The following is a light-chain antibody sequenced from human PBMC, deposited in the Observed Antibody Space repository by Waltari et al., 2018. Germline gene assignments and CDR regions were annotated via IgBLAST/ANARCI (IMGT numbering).Light chain of an antibody. CDR1: SDFNVGDFI. CDR2: YNSDSEK. CDR3: MFWPSNVWV. V-gene: IGLV5-37*01. Sequence: QPVLTQPPSSSASPGESARLTCTLPSDFNVGDFIIYWYQQRPGSPPRFLLYYNSDSEKAQGSGVPSRFSGSQYASANAGILLISGLQSEDEADYYCMFWPSNVWVFGGGTKLTVL. J-gene: IGLJ3*02.